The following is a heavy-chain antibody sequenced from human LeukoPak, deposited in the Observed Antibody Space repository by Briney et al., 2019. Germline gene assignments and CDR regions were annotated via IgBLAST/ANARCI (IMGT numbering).Heavy chain of an antibody. D-gene: IGHD6-13*01. CDR1: GGSISNYY. Sequence: PSETLSLTCTVSGGSISNYYWSWIRQPPGKGLEWIGYIYYSGNTNYNPSLKSRVTISVDTSKNQFSLKPSSVTAADTAVYYCAGESGSGYSSSWYDYWGQGTLVTVSS. CDR2: IYYSGNT. CDR3: AGESGSGYSSSWYDY. J-gene: IGHJ4*02. V-gene: IGHV4-59*01.